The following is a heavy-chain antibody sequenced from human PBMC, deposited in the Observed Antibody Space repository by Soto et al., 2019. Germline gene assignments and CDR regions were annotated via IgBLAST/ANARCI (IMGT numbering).Heavy chain of an antibody. J-gene: IGHJ4*02. CDR1: GFTFSSYA. V-gene: IGHV3-30-3*01. Sequence: GGSLRLSCAASGFTFSSYAMHWVRQAPGKGLEWVAVISYDGSNKYYADSVKGRFTISRDNSKNTLYLQMNSLRAEDTAVYYCARENEVAASVATFDYWGQGTLVTVSS. CDR2: ISYDGSNK. D-gene: IGHD2-15*01. CDR3: ARENEVAASVATFDY.